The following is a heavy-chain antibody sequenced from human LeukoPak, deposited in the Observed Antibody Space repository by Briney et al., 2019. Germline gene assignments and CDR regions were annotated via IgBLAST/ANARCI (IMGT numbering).Heavy chain of an antibody. CDR3: ARDIGYCSGGSCDSMGGNWFDP. D-gene: IGHD2-15*01. Sequence: SETLSLTCTVSGGSISSYYWSWIRQPAGKGLERIGRIYTSGSTNYNPSLKSRVTMSVDTSKNQFSLELSSVTAADTAVYYCARDIGYCSGGSCDSMGGNWFDPWGQGTLVTVSS. CDR1: GGSISSYY. V-gene: IGHV4-4*07. CDR2: IYTSGST. J-gene: IGHJ5*02.